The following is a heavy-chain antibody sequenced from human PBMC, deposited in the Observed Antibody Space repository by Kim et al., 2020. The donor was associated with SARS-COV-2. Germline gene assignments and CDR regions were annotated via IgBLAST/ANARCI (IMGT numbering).Heavy chain of an antibody. CDR3: AKSPADPYASGEYYFDS. Sequence: SVKGRFTISRTISRNTLYLQMNSLRAEDTAVYYCAKSPADPYASGEYYFDSWGHGTLVTVSS. D-gene: IGHD3-10*01. J-gene: IGHJ4*01. V-gene: IGHV3-23*01.